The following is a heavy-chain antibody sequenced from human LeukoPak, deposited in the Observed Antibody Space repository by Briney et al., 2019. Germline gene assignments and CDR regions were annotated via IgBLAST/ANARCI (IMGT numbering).Heavy chain of an antibody. D-gene: IGHD3-22*01. V-gene: IGHV1-69*05. J-gene: IGHJ5*02. CDR1: GGTFSSYA. CDR2: IIPIFGTA. Sequence: SVKVSCKASGGTFSSYAISWVRQAPGQGLEWMGRIIPIFGTANYAQKFQGRVTIITDESTSTAYMELSRLRSEDTAVYYCARASYYYDSSGYLNWFDPWGQGTLVTVSS. CDR3: ARASYYYDSSGYLNWFDP.